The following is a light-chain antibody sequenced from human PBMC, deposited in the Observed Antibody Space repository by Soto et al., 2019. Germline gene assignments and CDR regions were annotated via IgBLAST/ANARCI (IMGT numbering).Light chain of an antibody. CDR3: LLFYSGPGV. CDR2: HTS. V-gene: IGLV7-46*01. Sequence: QAVVTQEPSLTVSPGETVTLTCSSSTGAVTSGHYSYWFQQKPGQAPRTLIYHTSNKHSWTPDRFSGSLFGGKAALSLSGAQPEDEAEYYCLLFYSGPGVFGGGTKVTVL. CDR1: TGAVTSGHY. J-gene: IGLJ2*01.